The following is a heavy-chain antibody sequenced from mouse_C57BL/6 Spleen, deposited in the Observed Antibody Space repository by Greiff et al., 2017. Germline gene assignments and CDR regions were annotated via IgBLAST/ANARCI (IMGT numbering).Heavy chain of an antibody. V-gene: IGHV1-74*01. Sequence: VQLQQPGAELVKPGASVKVSCKASGYTFTSYWMHWVKQRPGQGLEWIGRIHPSDSDTNYNQKFKGKATLTVDKSSSTAYMQLSSLTSEDSAVSSVDITAVVARSGYFDYWGQGTTLTVSS. CDR2: IHPSDSDT. J-gene: IGHJ2*01. D-gene: IGHD1-1*01. CDR3: DITAVVARSGYFDY. CDR1: GYTFTSYW.